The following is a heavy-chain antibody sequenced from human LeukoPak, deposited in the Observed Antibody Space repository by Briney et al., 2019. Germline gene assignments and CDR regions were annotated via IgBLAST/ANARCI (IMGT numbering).Heavy chain of an antibody. V-gene: IGHV3-64*01. CDR1: GFTFSSYA. J-gene: IGHJ1*01. CDR2: ISGNGDKT. D-gene: IGHD6-19*01. CDR3: ARAPPLERIGWYGEDEF. Sequence: PGGSLRLSCAASGFTFSSYAMHWVRQAPGQGQEYVAAISGNGDKTHYGSSVQGRFTVSRDNSKNTLYLQMGSLRTEDMAVYYCARAPPLERIGWYGEDEFRGQGTLVTVSS.